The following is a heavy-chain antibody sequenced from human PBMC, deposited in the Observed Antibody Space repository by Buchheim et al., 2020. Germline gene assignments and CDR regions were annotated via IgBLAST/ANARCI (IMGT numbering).Heavy chain of an antibody. Sequence: EVQLLESGGGLVQPGGSLRLSCAASGFTFSSNTMSWVRQAPGKGLEWVSAITASGGTTSYADSVKGRFTISRDNSKNTLSLQMDSLRAEDTAIYYCANGAYCGGDCYSYFDYWGQGSL. CDR1: GFTFSSNT. CDR2: ITASGGTT. J-gene: IGHJ4*02. D-gene: IGHD2-21*02. V-gene: IGHV3-23*01. CDR3: ANGAYCGGDCYSYFDY.